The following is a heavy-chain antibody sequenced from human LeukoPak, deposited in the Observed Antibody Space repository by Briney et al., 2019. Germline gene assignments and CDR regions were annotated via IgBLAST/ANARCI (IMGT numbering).Heavy chain of an antibody. J-gene: IGHJ4*02. D-gene: IGHD3-9*01. CDR3: ARVSRYFDWLISHTRDDYFDY. Sequence: ASVKVSCKASGYTFTSYDINWVRQATGQGLEWMGWMNPNSGNTGYAQKFQGRVTMTRNTSISTAYMELSSLRSEDTAVYYCARVSRYFDWLISHTRDDYFDYWGQGTLVTVSS. V-gene: IGHV1-8*01. CDR1: GYTFTSYD. CDR2: MNPNSGNT.